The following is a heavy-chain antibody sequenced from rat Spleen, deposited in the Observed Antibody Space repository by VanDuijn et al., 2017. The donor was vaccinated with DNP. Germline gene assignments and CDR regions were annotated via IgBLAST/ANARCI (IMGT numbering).Heavy chain of an antibody. CDR3: ARHEDYSSYIYGFAY. J-gene: IGHJ3*01. CDR1: GFTFSDYY. CDR2: IGSPAYAP. V-gene: IGHV5-25*01. Sequence: EVQLVESGGDLVQPGRSLKLFCAASGFTFSDYYMAWVRQAPAKGLEWVAYIGSPAYAPYYTDSVKGRFAISRDNAKSTLYLQMDSLRSEDTATYYCARHEDYSSYIYGFAYWGQGTLVTVFS. D-gene: IGHD1-2*01.